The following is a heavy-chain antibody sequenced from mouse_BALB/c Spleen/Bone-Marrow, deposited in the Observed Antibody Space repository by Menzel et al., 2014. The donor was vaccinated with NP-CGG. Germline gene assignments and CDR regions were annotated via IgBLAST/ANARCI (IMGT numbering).Heavy chain of an antibody. CDR2: IHPNSGNS. J-gene: IGHJ2*01. CDR3: SRHRRFAYYIDY. V-gene: IGHV1S130*01. Sequence: VQLQQSGSVLVRPGASVKLSCKASGYTFTNSWIHWAKQRPGHGPEWIGEIHPNSGNSNYNEIFKGKANLTVDSSSSTTYVDLSSLRSEDSAVYYCSRHRRFAYYIDYWGQGTTLTVSS. CDR1: GYTFTNSW.